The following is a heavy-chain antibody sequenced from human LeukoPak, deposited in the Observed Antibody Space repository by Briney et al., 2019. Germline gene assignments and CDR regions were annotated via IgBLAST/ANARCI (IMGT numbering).Heavy chain of an antibody. CDR2: ISSNGGST. CDR3: ARGGSSLGSVGDY. V-gene: IGHV3-64*01. Sequence: GGSLRLSCAASGFTFSSYAMHWVRQAPGKGLEYVSAISSNGGSTYYANSVKGRFTISRDNSKNTLYLQMGSLRAEDMAVYYCARGGSSLGSVGDYWGQGTLVTVSS. J-gene: IGHJ4*02. D-gene: IGHD5-18*01. CDR1: GFTFSSYA.